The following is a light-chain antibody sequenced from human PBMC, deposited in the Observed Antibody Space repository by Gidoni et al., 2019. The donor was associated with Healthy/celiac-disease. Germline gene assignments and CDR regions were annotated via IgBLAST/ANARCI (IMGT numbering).Light chain of an antibody. J-gene: IGLJ1*01. CDR3: SSYTSSSTLEV. V-gene: IGLV2-14*01. Sequence: SALTQPASVSGSPGQSITISCTGTSSDVGGYNYVSWYQQHTVKAPKLMIYDVRTRPSGVSNRFSGSKSVNTASLTISGLQADDDADYYCSSYTSSSTLEVFGTGTKVTVL. CDR1: SSDVGGYNY. CDR2: DVR.